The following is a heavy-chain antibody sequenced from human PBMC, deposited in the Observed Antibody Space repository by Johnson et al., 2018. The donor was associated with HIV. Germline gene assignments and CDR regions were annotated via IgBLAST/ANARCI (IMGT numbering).Heavy chain of an antibody. Sequence: EVQLVESGGGVVQPGRSLRLSCGASGFTFSNAWMNWVRQAPGKGLEWVGRIKSKTDGGTTDYAAPVKGRFTISRDDSKNTLYLQMNSLKTEDTAVYYCTTPGGTRGVFAFDIWGQGTMVTVSS. CDR3: TTPGGTRGVFAFDI. V-gene: IGHV3-15*01. CDR2: IKSKTDGGTT. J-gene: IGHJ3*02. CDR1: GFTFSNAW. D-gene: IGHD1-1*01.